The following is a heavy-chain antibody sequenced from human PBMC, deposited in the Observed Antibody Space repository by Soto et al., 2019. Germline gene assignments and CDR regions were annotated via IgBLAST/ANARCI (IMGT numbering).Heavy chain of an antibody. J-gene: IGHJ4*02. D-gene: IGHD1-1*01. CDR1: GFTFSSYA. Sequence: GGSLRLSCAASGFTFSSYAMHWVRQAPGKGLEWVTVISYDGSSTYYADSVKGRFTISRDNSKKTLYLQMNTMRTEDTAVYYCARDLQRTFDYWGQGTLVTVSS. CDR3: ARDLQRTFDY. V-gene: IGHV3-30-3*01. CDR2: ISYDGSST.